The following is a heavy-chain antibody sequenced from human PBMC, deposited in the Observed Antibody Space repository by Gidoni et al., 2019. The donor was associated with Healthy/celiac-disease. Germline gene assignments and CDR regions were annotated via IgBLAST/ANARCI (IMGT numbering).Heavy chain of an antibody. CDR1: GFTVSSYA. D-gene: IGHD3-22*01. J-gene: IGHJ2*01. V-gene: IGHV3-23*01. CDR2: ISGSGGST. CDR3: AKDYYYDSSGIFDL. Sequence: EVQLLEYGGGLVQPGGSLRLPWAGSGFTVSSYAMSWVRQAAGKGLQWVSAISGSGGSTSYAESVKGRFTITRANTKNTLYLQMNSLRAEDTAVYYCAKDYYYDSSGIFDLWGRGTLVTVSS.